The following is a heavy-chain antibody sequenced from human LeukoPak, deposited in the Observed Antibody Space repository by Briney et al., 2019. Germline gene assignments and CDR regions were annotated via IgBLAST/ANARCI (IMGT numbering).Heavy chain of an antibody. CDR2: ISSSSNYI. CDR1: GFTFSSYS. CDR3: AKDDYYDTSGYRD. Sequence: GGSLRLSCAASGFTFSSYSMNWVRQAPGKGLEWVSSISSSSNYIYYANSVKGRFTISRDNAKNSLYLQMNSLRAEDTAVYYCAKDDYYDTSGYRDWGQGTLVTVSS. V-gene: IGHV3-21*01. D-gene: IGHD3-22*01. J-gene: IGHJ4*02.